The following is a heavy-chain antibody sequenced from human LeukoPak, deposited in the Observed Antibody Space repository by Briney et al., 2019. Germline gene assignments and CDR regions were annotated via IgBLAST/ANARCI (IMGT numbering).Heavy chain of an antibody. CDR3: AKDLGLHIVVVTAWDY. CDR1: GFTFSNYW. J-gene: IGHJ4*02. CDR2: IKQDGSEK. D-gene: IGHD2-21*02. V-gene: IGHV3-7*01. Sequence: PGGSLRLSCVASGFTFSNYWMSWVRQAPGKGLEWVGNIKQDGSEKFYGDSVKGRFTVSRDNAKNSLYLQMDSLRAEDTAVYYCAKDLGLHIVVVTAWDYWGQGTLVTVSS.